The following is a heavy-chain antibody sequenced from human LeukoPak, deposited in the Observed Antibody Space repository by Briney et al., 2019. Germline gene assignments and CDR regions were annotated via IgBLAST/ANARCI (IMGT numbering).Heavy chain of an antibody. Sequence: GGSLRLSCAASGFTVSSNFMNWVRQAPGKGLERVSIIYVGGNTNYADSVKGRFTISRDNSKNTVYLQMNSLRADDTAVYYCARDLATKYYFDFWGQGTLVTVSS. V-gene: IGHV3-66*01. D-gene: IGHD1-14*01. CDR1: GFTVSSNF. J-gene: IGHJ4*02. CDR3: ARDLATKYYFDF. CDR2: IYVGGNT.